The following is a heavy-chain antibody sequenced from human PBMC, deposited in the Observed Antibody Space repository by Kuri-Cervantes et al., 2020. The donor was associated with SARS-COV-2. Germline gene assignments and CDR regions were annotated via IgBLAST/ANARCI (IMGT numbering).Heavy chain of an antibody. CDR1: GFTVSSNY. V-gene: IGHV3-21*01. CDR2: ISSSSSYI. D-gene: IGHD1-26*01. J-gene: IGHJ4*02. CDR3: ARVRGASYYFDY. Sequence: GGSLRLSCAASGFTVSSNYMNWVRQAPGKGLEWVSSISSSSSYIYYADSVKGRFTISRDNAKNSLYLQMNSLRAEDTAVYYCARVRGASYYFDYWGQGTLVTVSS.